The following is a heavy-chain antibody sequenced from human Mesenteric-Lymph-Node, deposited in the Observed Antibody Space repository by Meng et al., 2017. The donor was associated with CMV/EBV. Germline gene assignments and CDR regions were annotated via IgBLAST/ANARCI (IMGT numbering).Heavy chain of an antibody. Sequence: FPHYWIAWVRQMPGEGLEWMGVFYPRDSDTTYSPSFQGQVTISADKSINTAYLQWSSLKASDTAMYYCARGTDYYDSSGYSLLFDYWGQGALVTVSS. CDR2: FYPRDSDT. V-gene: IGHV5-51*01. D-gene: IGHD3-22*01. CDR1: FPHYW. J-gene: IGHJ4*02. CDR3: ARGTDYYDSSGYSLLFDY.